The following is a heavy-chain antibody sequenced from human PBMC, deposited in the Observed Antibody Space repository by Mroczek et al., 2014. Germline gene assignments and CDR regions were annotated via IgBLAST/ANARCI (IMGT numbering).Heavy chain of an antibody. CDR1: GGSISSGSYY. CDR3: ARENGAKRALVQLERRDYYYYYMDV. Sequence: QVQLVESGPGLVKPSQTLSLTCTVSGGSISSGSYYWSWIRQPAGKGLEWIGRIYTSGSTNYNPSLKSRVTMSVDTPKNQFSLKLSSVTAADTAVYYCARENGAKRALVQLERRDYYYYYMDVWGKGTTVTVSS. V-gene: IGHV4-61*02. J-gene: IGHJ6*03. D-gene: IGHD1-1*01. CDR2: IYTSGST.